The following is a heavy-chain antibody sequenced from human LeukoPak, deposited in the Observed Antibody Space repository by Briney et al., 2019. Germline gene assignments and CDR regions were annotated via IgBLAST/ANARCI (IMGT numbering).Heavy chain of an antibody. CDR1: GGSISSYY. V-gene: IGHV4-59*01. CDR2: IYYSGST. CDR3: AGRCCTNGVCHFDY. J-gene: IGHJ4*02. D-gene: IGHD2-8*01. Sequence: PSETLSLTCTVSGGSISSYYWSWIRQPPGKGLEWIGYIYYSGSTNYNPSLKSRVTISVDTSKNQFSLKLSSVTAADTAVYYCAGRCCTNGVCHFDYWGQGTLVTVSS.